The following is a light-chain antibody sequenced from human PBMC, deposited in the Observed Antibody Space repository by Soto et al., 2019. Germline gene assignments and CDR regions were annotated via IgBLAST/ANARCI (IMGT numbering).Light chain of an antibody. V-gene: IGKV3-20*01. CDR3: QHYGSSLWT. CDR1: QSLSSNY. Sequence: IVWSQSPGTLYLSPGERAALSCRASQSLSSNYLAWYQQKPGQAPRLLIYGASNTAPGIPDRFSGRGSGTDFVLTISRLEPEDFAVYYCQHYGSSLWTFGQGTKVYIK. J-gene: IGKJ1*01. CDR2: GAS.